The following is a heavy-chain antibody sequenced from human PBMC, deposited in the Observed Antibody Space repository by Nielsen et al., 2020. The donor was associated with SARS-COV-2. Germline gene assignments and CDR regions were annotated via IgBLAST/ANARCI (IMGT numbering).Heavy chain of an antibody. V-gene: IGHV1-18*01. CDR3: AKDWGTGELELEGLFDY. D-gene: IGHD1-7*01. CDR1: GYTFTSYG. J-gene: IGHJ4*02. Sequence: ASVKVSCKASGYTFTSYGISWVRQAPGQGLEWMGWISAYNGNTNYAQKLQGRVTMTTDTSTSTAYMELRSLRSDDTAVYYCAKDWGTGELELEGLFDYWGQGTLVTVSS. CDR2: ISAYNGNT.